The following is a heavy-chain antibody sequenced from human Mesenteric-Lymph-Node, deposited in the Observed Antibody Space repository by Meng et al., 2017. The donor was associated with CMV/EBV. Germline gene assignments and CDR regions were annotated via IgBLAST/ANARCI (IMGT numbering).Heavy chain of an antibody. J-gene: IGHJ4*02. CDR3: ARDHDWAFDS. Sequence: GESLKISCAASGFTFSAYPMNWVRQAPGKGPEWVSHIRDSGSPTHYADSVKGRFTISSDNAKNSLFLQMNSLRAEDTAVYYCARDHDWAFDSWGQGTLVTVSS. CDR1: GFTFSAYP. CDR2: IRDSGSPT. V-gene: IGHV3-48*04. D-gene: IGHD3-9*01.